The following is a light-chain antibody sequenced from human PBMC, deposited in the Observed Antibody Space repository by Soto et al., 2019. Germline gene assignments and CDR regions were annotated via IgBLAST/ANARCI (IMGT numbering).Light chain of an antibody. CDR3: CSYADGSIYF. J-gene: IGLJ1*01. V-gene: IGLV2-14*03. CDR2: YVD. CDR1: SRDVGAYDY. Sequence: QSVLAQPASVSGSPGHPITISCTGTSRDVGAYDYVSWYLQYPDKAPQLLIYYVDHRPSGVSSRFSGSKSGNTASLTISGLQAEDEGDYYCCSYADGSIYFFGTGTKVTVL.